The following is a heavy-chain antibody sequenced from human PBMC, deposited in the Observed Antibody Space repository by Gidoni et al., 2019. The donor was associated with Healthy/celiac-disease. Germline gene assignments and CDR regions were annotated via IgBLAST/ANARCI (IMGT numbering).Heavy chain of an antibody. CDR3: ARLQTRLLWFGIARSSGEADY. J-gene: IGHJ4*02. CDR2: ISAYNGNT. Sequence: QVQLVQSGAEVKKPGASVKVSCKASGYTFTSYGISWVRQAPGQGLEWMGWISAYNGNTNYAQKLQGRVTMTTDTSTSTAYMELRSLRSDDTAVYYCARLQTRLLWFGIARSSGEADYWGQGTLVTVSS. V-gene: IGHV1-18*01. CDR1: GYTFTSYG. D-gene: IGHD3-10*01.